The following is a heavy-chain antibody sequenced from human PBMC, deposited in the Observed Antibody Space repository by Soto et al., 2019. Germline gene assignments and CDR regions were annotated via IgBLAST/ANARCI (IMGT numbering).Heavy chain of an antibody. CDR3: AREERYYDFWSGLDY. Sequence: RLSCAASGFTFSSYGMHWVRPAPGKGVEGVAVIWYDGINKYYAASVKGRFTISRDNSKNTLYLQMNSLRAEDTAVYYCAREERYYDFWSGLDYWGQGTLVTISS. D-gene: IGHD3-3*01. CDR1: GFTFSSYG. J-gene: IGHJ4*02. CDR2: IWYDGINK. V-gene: IGHV3-33*08.